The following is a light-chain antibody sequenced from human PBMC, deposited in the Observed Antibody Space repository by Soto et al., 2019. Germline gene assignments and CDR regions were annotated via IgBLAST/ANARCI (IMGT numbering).Light chain of an antibody. CDR3: AAWDARLNGVV. CDR2: SND. V-gene: IGLV1-44*01. Sequence: QSVLTQPPSTSGTPGQRVTISCSGSSSNIGTNTVNWYQQVPGTAPKLLIYSNDQRPSGVPDGFSGSKSGTSVSLAISGLQSEYEADYFCAAWDARLNGVVFGGGTKLTVL. J-gene: IGLJ3*02. CDR1: SSNIGTNT.